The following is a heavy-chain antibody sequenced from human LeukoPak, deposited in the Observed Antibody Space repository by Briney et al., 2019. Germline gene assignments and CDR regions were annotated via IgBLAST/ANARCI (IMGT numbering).Heavy chain of an antibody. D-gene: IGHD3-10*01. CDR2: IYYSGST. CDR3: ARESAELWFGESGPIDY. Sequence: SETLSLTCTVSGGSISSSSYYWGWIRQPPGKGLEWIGSIYYSGSTYYNPSLKSRVTISVDTSKNQFSLKLSSVTAADTAVYYCARESAELWFGESGPIDYWGQGTLVTVSS. J-gene: IGHJ4*02. V-gene: IGHV4-39*07. CDR1: GGSISSSSYY.